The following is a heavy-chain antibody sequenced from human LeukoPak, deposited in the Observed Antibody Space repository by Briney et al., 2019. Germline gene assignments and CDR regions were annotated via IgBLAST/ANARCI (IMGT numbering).Heavy chain of an antibody. CDR3: ARSGVLYYYDSSGYYSNDAFDI. CDR1: GCSISSYY. CDR2: IYTSGST. Sequence: SETLSLTCTVSGCSISSYYWSWIRQPAGKGLEWIGRIYTSGSTNYNPSLKSRVTMSVDTSKNQFSLKLSSVTAADTAVYYCARSGVLYYYDSSGYYSNDAFDIWGQGTMVTVSS. J-gene: IGHJ3*02. V-gene: IGHV4-4*07. D-gene: IGHD3-22*01.